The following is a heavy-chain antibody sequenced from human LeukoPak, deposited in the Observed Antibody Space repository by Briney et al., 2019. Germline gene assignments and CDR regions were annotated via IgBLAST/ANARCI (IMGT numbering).Heavy chain of an antibody. Sequence: GGSLRLSCAASGFTFSWYGMNWVRQAPGRGLEYVSAISKNGVTTYYVDSVKGRFTISRDNSKNTLYLQMNSLRVEDTAVYFCVKDLSDRDVDYWGQGTLVTVSS. CDR3: VKDLSDRDVDY. CDR1: GFTFSWYG. CDR2: ISKNGVTT. V-gene: IGHV3-64D*06. J-gene: IGHJ4*02. D-gene: IGHD2-21*02.